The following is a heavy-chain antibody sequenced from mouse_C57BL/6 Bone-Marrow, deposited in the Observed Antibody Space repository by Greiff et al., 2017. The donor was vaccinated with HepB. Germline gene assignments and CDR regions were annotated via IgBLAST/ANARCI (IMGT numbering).Heavy chain of an antibody. V-gene: IGHV1-55*01. J-gene: IGHJ1*03. CDR1: GYTFTSYW. D-gene: IGHD1-1*01. CDR2: IYPGSGST. Sequence: QVQLQQPGAELVKPGASVKMSCKASGYTFTSYWLTWVKRRPGQGLEWIGDIYPGSGSTNYNEKFKSKATLTVDTSSSTAYMQLSSLTSEDSAVYYCAKIYYYGSSYGYFDVWGTGTTVTVSS. CDR3: AKIYYYGSSYGYFDV.